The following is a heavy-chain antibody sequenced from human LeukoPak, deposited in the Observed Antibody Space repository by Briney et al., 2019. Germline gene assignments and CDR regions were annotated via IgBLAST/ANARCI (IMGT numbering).Heavy chain of an antibody. D-gene: IGHD3-22*01. CDR3: ARRGNYYDSSGYYYC. J-gene: IGHJ4*02. Sequence: GGSLRLSCAASGFTFSRYEMNWVRQAPGKGLEGVSYISSSGSTKKYTDSVKGRFTISRDNAKNSLYLQMDGLRAEDRAGYYCARRGNYYDSSGYYYCWGQGTLVAVSS. CDR1: GFTFSRYE. V-gene: IGHV3-48*03. CDR2: ISSSGSTK.